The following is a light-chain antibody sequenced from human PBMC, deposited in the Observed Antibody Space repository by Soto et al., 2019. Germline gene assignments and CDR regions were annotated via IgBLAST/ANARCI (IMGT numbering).Light chain of an antibody. Sequence: EIVLTQSPCTLSFSPGERATLSCRASHSISSSYLAWYQQKPGQAPRLLIYGASSRATGIPDRFSGSGAGTDFTLTISRLEPEDFAVYYCQQYGSSPPITFGHGTRLAIK. CDR1: HSISSSY. J-gene: IGKJ5*01. CDR3: QQYGSSPPIT. CDR2: GAS. V-gene: IGKV3-20*01.